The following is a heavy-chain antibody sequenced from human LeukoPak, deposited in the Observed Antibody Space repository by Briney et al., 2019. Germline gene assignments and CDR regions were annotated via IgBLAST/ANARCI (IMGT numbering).Heavy chain of an antibody. Sequence: GGSLRLSCAGSGFTFSSHSMNWVRQAPGKGPEWVAGIKEDGSEKHYVDSVRGRFTISRDNAKNTLHLQMSSRRAEDTAVYYCARRGITISGVLVYHYSGLDVWGQGTPVPVSS. CDR1: GFTFSSHS. J-gene: IGHJ6*02. CDR3: ARRGITISGVLVYHYSGLDV. CDR2: IKEDGSEK. D-gene: IGHD3-3*01. V-gene: IGHV3-7*01.